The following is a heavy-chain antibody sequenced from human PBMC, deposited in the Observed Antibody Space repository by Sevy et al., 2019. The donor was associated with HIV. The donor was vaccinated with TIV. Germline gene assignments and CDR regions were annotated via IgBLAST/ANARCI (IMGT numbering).Heavy chain of an antibody. J-gene: IGHJ3*02. V-gene: IGHV3-53*01. CDR1: WFTVSSNY. CDR3: AQRGAVAGTIAFDI. Sequence: GGSLRLSCAASWFTVSSNYMSWVRQAPGKGLEWVSVIYSGGSTYYADSVKGRFTISRDNSKNTLYLQMNSLRAEDTAVYYCAQRGAVAGTIAFDIWGQGTMVTVSS. D-gene: IGHD6-19*01. CDR2: IYSGGST.